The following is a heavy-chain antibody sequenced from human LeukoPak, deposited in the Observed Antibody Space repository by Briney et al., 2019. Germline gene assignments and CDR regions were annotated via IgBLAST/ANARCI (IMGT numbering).Heavy chain of an antibody. D-gene: IGHD3-3*01. CDR2: ISYDGSNK. Sequence: GRSLRLSCAASGFTFSSYGMHWVRQAPGKGLEWVAVISYDGSNKYYADSVKGRFTFSRDNPTNTVFLHMNTLRAEDTAVYYCARGTTSPVGGFDPWGQGTLVTVSS. CDR3: ARGTTSPVGGFDP. J-gene: IGHJ5*02. CDR1: GFTFSSYG. V-gene: IGHV3-30*03.